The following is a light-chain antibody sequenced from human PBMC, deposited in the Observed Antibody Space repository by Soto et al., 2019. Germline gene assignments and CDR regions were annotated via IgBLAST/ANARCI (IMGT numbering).Light chain of an antibody. J-gene: IGKJ1*01. CDR1: QSVSSSY. CDR3: QQYGSLPRT. CDR2: GAS. V-gene: IGKV3-20*01. Sequence: IVLTQSPGTLSLSPGERAALSCRSSQSVSSSYLAWYQQRPGQAPRLLIYGASSRATGIPDRFSGSGSGTGFTLTISRLEPEDFAVYYCQQYGSLPRTFGQGTKV.